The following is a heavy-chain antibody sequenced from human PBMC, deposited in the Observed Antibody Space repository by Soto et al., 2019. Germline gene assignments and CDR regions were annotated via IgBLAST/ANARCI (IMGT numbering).Heavy chain of an antibody. CDR3: ARDATWGDLAY. CDR2: INPSNGNT. CDR1: GYTFTSYG. D-gene: IGHD3-16*01. V-gene: IGHV1-18*01. Sequence: ASVKVSCKASGYTFTSYGISWVRQAPGQGLEWMGRINPSNGNTNYAQKFQGRVTMTRDTSTSTVYMVLSSLRSEDTAVYYWARDATWGDLAYWGQGTLVTVSS. J-gene: IGHJ4*02.